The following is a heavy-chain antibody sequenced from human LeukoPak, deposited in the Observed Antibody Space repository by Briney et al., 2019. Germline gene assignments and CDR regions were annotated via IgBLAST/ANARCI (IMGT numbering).Heavy chain of an antibody. CDR3: AREVITVTYFDY. CDR1: GFTFSSYW. D-gene: IGHD4-17*01. CDR2: INSDGSST. Sequence: PGGSLRLSCAASGFTFSSYWMHWVRQAPGKGRVWVSRINSDGSSTSYADSVKGRFTISRDNAKNTLYLQMNSLRAEDTAVYYCAREVITVTYFDYWGQGTLVTVSS. V-gene: IGHV3-74*01. J-gene: IGHJ4*02.